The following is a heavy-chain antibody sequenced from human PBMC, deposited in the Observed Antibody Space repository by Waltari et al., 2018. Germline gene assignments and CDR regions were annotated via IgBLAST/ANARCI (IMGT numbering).Heavy chain of an antibody. CDR1: GDSLENYF. V-gene: IGHV4-59*01. D-gene: IGHD3-22*01. CDR3: ARWRDSSGYYQHFDH. CDR2: IYYSGSA. Sequence: QVQLQESGPGLVKSSETLSLTCTVSGDSLENYFWSWIRQPPGKGLECIGYIYYSGSANYNPSLNGRVTISVEMSESQCSLRLRSVTAADTAIYYCARWRDSSGYYQHFDHWGRGALVTVSS. J-gene: IGHJ4*02.